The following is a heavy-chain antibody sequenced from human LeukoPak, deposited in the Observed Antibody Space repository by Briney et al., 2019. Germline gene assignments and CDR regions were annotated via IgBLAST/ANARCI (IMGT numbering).Heavy chain of an antibody. D-gene: IGHD3-22*01. CDR2: INPSGGST. CDR1: GYTFTSCY. Sequence: ASVKVSCKASGYTFTSCYMHWVRQAPGQGLEWMGIINPSGGSTNYAQKLQGRVTMTTDTSTSTAYMELRSLRSDDTAVYYCAREGSDYYDSSGYEYFDYWGQGTLVTVSS. J-gene: IGHJ4*02. V-gene: IGHV1-46*01. CDR3: AREGSDYYDSSGYEYFDY.